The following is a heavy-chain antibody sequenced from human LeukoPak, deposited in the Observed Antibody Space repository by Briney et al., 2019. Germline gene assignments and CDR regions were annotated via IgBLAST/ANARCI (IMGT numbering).Heavy chain of an antibody. V-gene: IGHV3-53*01. CDR2: IYGGGNT. Sequence: PGGSLRLSCAASGFTFSNYWMHWVRQAPGKGLEWVSVIYGGGNTYYADSVKGRFTISRDNSKNTVFLQMNSLRAEDTAVYYCMRDSAFWGQGTLVTVSS. CDR1: GFTFSNYW. J-gene: IGHJ4*02. CDR3: MRDSAF.